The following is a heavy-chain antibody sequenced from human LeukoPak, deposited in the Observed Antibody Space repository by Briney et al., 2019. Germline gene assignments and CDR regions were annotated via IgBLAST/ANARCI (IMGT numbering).Heavy chain of an antibody. CDR3: ARTDGAL. Sequence: RGSLRLSCVASGFTFDDHGMRWVRHGPGKGLEWVAGINWNGGSTGYADSVKGRFTISRDNAQNSLYLQMTSLRVDDTALYYCARTDGALWGQGTLVTVSS. V-gene: IGHV3-20*04. D-gene: IGHD5-24*01. CDR2: INWNGGST. CDR1: GFTFDDHG. J-gene: IGHJ1*01.